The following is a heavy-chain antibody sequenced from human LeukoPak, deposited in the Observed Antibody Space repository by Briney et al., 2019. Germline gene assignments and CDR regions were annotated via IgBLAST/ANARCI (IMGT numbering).Heavy chain of an antibody. Sequence: SETLSLTCIVSGYSISSGYYWGWIRQPPGKGLEWIGNIHHSGSTYYNPSLKSRVTISVDTSKNQFSLKLSSVTAADTAVYYCARDFDSTVWPVGLAFDIWGQGTMVTVSS. D-gene: IGHD3-9*01. CDR1: GYSISSGYY. J-gene: IGHJ3*02. CDR3: ARDFDSTVWPVGLAFDI. V-gene: IGHV4-38-2*02. CDR2: IHHSGST.